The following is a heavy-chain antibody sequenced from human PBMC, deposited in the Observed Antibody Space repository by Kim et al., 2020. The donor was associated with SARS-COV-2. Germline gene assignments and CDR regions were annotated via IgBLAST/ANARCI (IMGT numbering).Heavy chain of an antibody. CDR3: TRGGSSWSWKFDF. CDR1: GDSITGYY. Sequence: GSLSLTCSVSGDSITGYYWSWIRQAPGKGLEWIGYIHSSGSTKINPSLKSRLALSSDTSKNQLSLLMYSVTDADTAKYYCTRGGSSWSWKFDFWGQGIL. D-gene: IGHD6-13*01. CDR2: IHSSGST. V-gene: IGHV4-59*01. J-gene: IGHJ4*02.